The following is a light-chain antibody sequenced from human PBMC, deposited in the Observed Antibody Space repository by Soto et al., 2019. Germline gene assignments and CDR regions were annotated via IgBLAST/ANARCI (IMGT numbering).Light chain of an antibody. CDR2: KTS. CDR1: QSLVHRDGATY. Sequence: DIVMTQTPLSSPVTLGQPASISCRSSQSLVHRDGATYLSWLQQRPGQPPRLLIYKTSTRFSGVPDRFSGSGAGTDFTLKISRVEAEDVGVYYCMQATQFPHTFGQGTKLGIK. CDR3: MQATQFPHT. V-gene: IGKV2-24*01. J-gene: IGKJ2*01.